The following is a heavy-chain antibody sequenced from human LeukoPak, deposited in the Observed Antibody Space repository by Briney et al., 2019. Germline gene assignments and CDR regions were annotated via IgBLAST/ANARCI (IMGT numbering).Heavy chain of an antibody. CDR2: ISAYNGNT. CDR1: GYTFTSYG. V-gene: IGHV1-18*01. CDR3: ARVRIGYCSGGSCYSNAPPDY. J-gene: IGHJ4*02. D-gene: IGHD2-15*01. Sequence: ASVKVSCKASGYTFTSYGISWVRQAPGQGLEWMGWISAYNGNTNYAQKLQGRVTMTTDTSTSTAYMELRSLRSDDTAVYYCARVRIGYCSGGSCYSNAPPDYWGQGTLVTASS.